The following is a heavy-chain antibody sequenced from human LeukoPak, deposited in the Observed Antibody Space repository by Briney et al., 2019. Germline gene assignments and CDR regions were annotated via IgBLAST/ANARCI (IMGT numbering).Heavy chain of an antibody. CDR3: ARDLRGNIAAVNYYYMDV. D-gene: IGHD6-13*01. V-gene: IGHV3-66*02. CDR2: IYIGGTT. J-gene: IGHJ6*03. Sequence: PGGSLRLSCAASGFTVSSNYMSWVRQAPGKGLEWVSVIYIGGTTYYADPEKGQFTISRDNTKNTLYLQMNSLRAEDTAVYYCARDLRGNIAAVNYYYMDVWGKGTTVTVSS. CDR1: GFTVSSNY.